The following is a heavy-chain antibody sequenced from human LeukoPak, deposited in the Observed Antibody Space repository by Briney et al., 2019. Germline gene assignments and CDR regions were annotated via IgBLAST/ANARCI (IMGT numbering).Heavy chain of an antibody. CDR3: AKAPQSGIVGAINFDY. CDR2: ISWNSGSI. CDR1: GFTFDDYA. V-gene: IGHV3-9*03. Sequence: TGRSLRLSCAASGFTFDDYAMHWVRQAPGKGLEWVSGISWNSGSIRYADSVKGRFTISRDNAKNSLYLQMNSLRAEDMALYYCAKAPQSGIVGAINFDYWGQGTLVTVSS. D-gene: IGHD1-26*01. J-gene: IGHJ4*02.